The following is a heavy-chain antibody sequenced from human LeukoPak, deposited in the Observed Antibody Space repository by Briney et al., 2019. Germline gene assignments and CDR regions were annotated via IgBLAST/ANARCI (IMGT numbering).Heavy chain of an antibody. CDR3: AKAGAVRFDP. V-gene: IGHV3-23*01. D-gene: IGHD3-10*01. J-gene: IGHJ5*02. CDR2: ISGSGGSA. CDR1: GYTFSRNG. Sequence: PGGTVRLSCAASGYTFSRNGMSWVRQAPGKGLQWVSAISGSGGSAYYADSVKGRFTISRDNSKNTLYLQMNSLRAEDTAVYYCAKAGAVRFDPWGQGTLVTVSS.